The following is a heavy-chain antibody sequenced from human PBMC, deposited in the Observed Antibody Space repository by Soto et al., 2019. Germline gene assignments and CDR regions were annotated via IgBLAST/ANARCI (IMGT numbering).Heavy chain of an antibody. Sequence: QLLGSGGGLVQPGGSLRLSCTASGFNFNNQAMSWIRQVPGKGLEWVSTISGSGATSLYADSVKGRFTIFKDSSQAYLDLKSLRVEDSATYYCAKTETMVVVTVQPRWFDSWGRGTLVTVS. CDR1: GFNFNNQA. CDR2: ISGSGATS. J-gene: IGHJ5*01. V-gene: IGHV3-23*01. CDR3: AKTETMVVVTVQPRWFDS. D-gene: IGHD2-21*02.